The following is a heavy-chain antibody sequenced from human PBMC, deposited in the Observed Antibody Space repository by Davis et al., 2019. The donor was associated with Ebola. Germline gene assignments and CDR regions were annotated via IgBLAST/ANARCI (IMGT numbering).Heavy chain of an antibody. D-gene: IGHD4-23*01. CDR2: ISPNSGAT. CDR1: GYTFTGDY. J-gene: IGHJ3*02. CDR3: TTGVYGGYAFDI. Sequence: ASVKVSCKASGYTFTGDYMHWVRPAPGQGLEWMGWISPNSGATIYAQRFQGRVTMTRDTSINTAYMELRRLRSDDTALYYCTTGVYGGYAFDIWGLGTLVTVS. V-gene: IGHV1-2*02.